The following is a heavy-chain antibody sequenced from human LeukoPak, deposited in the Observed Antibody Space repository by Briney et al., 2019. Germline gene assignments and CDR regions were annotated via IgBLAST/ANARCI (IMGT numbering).Heavy chain of an antibody. D-gene: IGHD3-16*01. CDR2: INPNSGGT. Sequence: ASVKVSCKASGYTFSDHYIHWMRQAPGQGPEWMGWINPNSGGTNFAQKFQGRVTMTRDTSISTTYLDLSSLRSDDTAVYYCARVAKLGARFGWYFDLWGRGTLVTVSS. J-gene: IGHJ2*01. CDR3: ARVAKLGARFGWYFDL. V-gene: IGHV1-2*02. CDR1: GYTFSDHY.